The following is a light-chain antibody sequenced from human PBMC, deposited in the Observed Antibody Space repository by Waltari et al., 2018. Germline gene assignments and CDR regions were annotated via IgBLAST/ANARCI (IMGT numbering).Light chain of an antibody. J-gene: IGKJ1*01. CDR3: QQYVRLPVT. CDR1: QSVGKS. CDR2: DAS. V-gene: IGKV3-20*01. Sequence: EIVLTQSPGTLSLSPGERATLSCRASQSVGKSLAWYQQKSGQAPRLLIYDASTRATGIPDRFSASGFWTDFSLTISRLEPEDFAVYYCQQYVRLPVTFGQGTKVEIK.